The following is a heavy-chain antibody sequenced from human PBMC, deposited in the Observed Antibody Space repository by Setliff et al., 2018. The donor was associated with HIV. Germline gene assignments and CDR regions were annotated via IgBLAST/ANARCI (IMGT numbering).Heavy chain of an antibody. V-gene: IGHV4-59*01. D-gene: IGHD3-9*01. CDR2: VYYNGGT. CDR1: GGSISNYY. J-gene: IGHJ5*02. CDR3: ARARYGTSFDP. Sequence: SETLSLTCTVSGGSISNYYLSWIRQPPGKGLEWIGYVYYNGGTQYNPSLKSRVTISADTSKNQFSLKLNSVTAADTAVYFCARARYGTSFDPWGQGTLVTVSS.